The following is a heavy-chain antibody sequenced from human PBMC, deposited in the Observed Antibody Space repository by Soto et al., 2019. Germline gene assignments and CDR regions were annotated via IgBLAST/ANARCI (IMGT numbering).Heavy chain of an antibody. CDR3: VGEGSHDAFDI. CDR1: GGSISSGGYS. V-gene: IGHV4-30-2*01. D-gene: IGHD3-16*01. J-gene: IGHJ3*02. CDR2: IYHSGST. Sequence: PSETLSLTCAVSGGSISSGGYSWSWTRQPPGKGLEWIGYIYHSGSTYYNPSLKSRVTISVDRSKNQFSLKLSSVTAADTAVYYCVGEGSHDAFDIWGQGTMVTVSS.